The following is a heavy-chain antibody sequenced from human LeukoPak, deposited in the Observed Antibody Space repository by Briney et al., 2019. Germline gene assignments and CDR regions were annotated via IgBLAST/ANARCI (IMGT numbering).Heavy chain of an antibody. Sequence: GGSLRLSCAASGLTFSNSYMSWVRQAPGKGVEWVSLIYPSGNIYYADSVKGRFTISRDNSKNTLFLQMNSVRAEDTAIYYCARTFVSGDGYKVGYFDYWGQGTLVTVSS. CDR3: ARTFVSGDGYKVGYFDY. V-gene: IGHV3-53*01. CDR2: IYPSGNI. CDR1: GLTFSNSY. D-gene: IGHD5-24*01. J-gene: IGHJ4*02.